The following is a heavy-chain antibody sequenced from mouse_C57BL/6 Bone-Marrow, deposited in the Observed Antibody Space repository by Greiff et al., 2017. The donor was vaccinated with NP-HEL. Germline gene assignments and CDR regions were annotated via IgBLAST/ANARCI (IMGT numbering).Heavy chain of an antibody. J-gene: IGHJ3*01. D-gene: IGHD2-10*01. CDR2: ISSGSSTI. Sequence: EVMLVESGGGLVKPGGSLKLSCAASGFTFSDYGMHWVRQALEKGLEWVAYISSGSSTIYYADTVKGRFTISRDNAKNTLFLQMTSLRSEDTAMYYCARPPSYYGNYGFAYWGQGTLVTVSA. V-gene: IGHV5-17*01. CDR3: ARPPSYYGNYGFAY. CDR1: GFTFSDYG.